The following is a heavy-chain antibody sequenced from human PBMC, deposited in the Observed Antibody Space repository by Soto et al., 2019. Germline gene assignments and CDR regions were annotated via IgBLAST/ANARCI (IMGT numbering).Heavy chain of an antibody. CDR2: ISGSGGST. D-gene: IGHD6-13*01. CDR1: GFTFSSYA. V-gene: IGHV3-23*01. J-gene: IGHJ4*02. Sequence: EVQLLESGGGLVQPGGSLRLSCAASGFTFSSYAMSLVRQAPGKGLEWVSAISGSGGSTYYADSVKGRFTISRDSSKNTLDLQMNSLRAEDTAVYYCAMAGGIATAGAFNYWGQATLVTVSS. CDR3: AMAGGIATAGAFNY.